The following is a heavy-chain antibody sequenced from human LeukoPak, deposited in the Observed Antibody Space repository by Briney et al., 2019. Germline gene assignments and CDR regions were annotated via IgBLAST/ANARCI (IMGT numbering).Heavy chain of an antibody. J-gene: IGHJ5*02. CDR1: GNSFTSYA. V-gene: IGHV7-4-1*02. CDR3: ARDFYSSSRYWFDP. Sequence: ASVKVSCKASGNSFTSYAMNWVRQAPGQGLEWMGWINTNTGNPTYAQGFTGRFVFSLDTSVSTAYLQISSLKAEDTAVYYCARDFYSSSRYWFDPWGQGTLVTVSS. D-gene: IGHD6-13*01. CDR2: INTNTGNP.